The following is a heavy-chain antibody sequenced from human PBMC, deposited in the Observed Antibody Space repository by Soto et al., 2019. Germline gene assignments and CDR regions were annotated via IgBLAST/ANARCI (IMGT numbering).Heavy chain of an antibody. CDR1: GFSLSTSDLG. CDR3: AHAPGYFYGPRSYSEFDH. CDR2: IYGNDDK. D-gene: IGHD3-10*01. V-gene: IGHV2-5*01. Sequence: QITLKESGPTLVKPTQTLTLTCTFSGFSLSTSDLGVGWIRQPPGKALEWLALIYGNDDKRFSPSLKSRLTIPKETSKNQVVLTLTNVDPVDTATYYCAHAPGYFYGPRSYSEFDHWGQGTPVTVSS. J-gene: IGHJ4*02.